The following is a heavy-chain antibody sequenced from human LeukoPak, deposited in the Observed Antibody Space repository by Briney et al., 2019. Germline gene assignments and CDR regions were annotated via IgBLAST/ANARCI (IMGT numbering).Heavy chain of an antibody. J-gene: IGHJ5*02. Sequence: PSETLSLTCAVSDDSISSGGYSWSWIRQPPGKGLEWIGYIYDSGSTYYNPSLKSRVTISVDTSKNQFSLKLSSVTAADTAVYYCARDLGGNWFDPWGQGTLVTVSS. V-gene: IGHV4-30-4*07. CDR1: DDSISSGGYS. CDR3: ARDLGGNWFDP. CDR2: IYDSGST.